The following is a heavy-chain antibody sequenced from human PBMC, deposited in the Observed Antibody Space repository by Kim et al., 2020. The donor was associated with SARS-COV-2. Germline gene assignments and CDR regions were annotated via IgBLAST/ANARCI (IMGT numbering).Heavy chain of an antibody. V-gene: IGHV3-33*01. CDR3: ARGYYYDSSGYYPY. Sequence: GGSLRLSCAASGFTFSSYGMHWVRQAPGKGLEWVAVIWYDGSNKYYADSVKGRFTISRDNSKNTLYLQMNSLRAEDTAVYYCARGYYYDSSGYYPYWGQGTLVTVSS. CDR2: IWYDGSNK. CDR1: GFTFSSYG. D-gene: IGHD3-22*01. J-gene: IGHJ4*02.